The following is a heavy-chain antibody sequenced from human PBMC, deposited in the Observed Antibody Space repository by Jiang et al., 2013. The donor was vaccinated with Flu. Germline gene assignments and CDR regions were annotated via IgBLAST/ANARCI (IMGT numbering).Heavy chain of an antibody. D-gene: IGHD6-19*01. V-gene: IGHV1-69*04. CDR3: ARDTLQSTVATYEPLDF. CDR2: IIPIIDTA. J-gene: IGHJ3*01. Sequence: SGAEVKKPGSSVRVSCKAAGGTLSRHGINWVRQAPGQGLEWMGRIIPIIDTANYAQKFLGRVRLTTDKTTTTVYMDVNNLRSEDTAVYYCARDTLQSTVATYEPLDFWGQGTLVTVSS. CDR1: GGTLSRHG.